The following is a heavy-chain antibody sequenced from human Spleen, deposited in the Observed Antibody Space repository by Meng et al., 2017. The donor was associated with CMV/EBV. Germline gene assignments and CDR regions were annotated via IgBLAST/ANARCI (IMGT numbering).Heavy chain of an antibody. CDR3: ARTYIVVGSDPSRKELLFDP. CDR2: LYYSGST. J-gene: IGHJ5*02. Sequence: SGCYYWSWIRQHPGKGLEWIGYLYYSGSTYYTPSLKSRVTISVDTSKNQFSLKLSSVTAADTAVYYCARTYIVVGSDPSRKELLFDPWGQGTLVTVSS. V-gene: IGHV4-31*02. CDR1: SGCYY. D-gene: IGHD2-2*01.